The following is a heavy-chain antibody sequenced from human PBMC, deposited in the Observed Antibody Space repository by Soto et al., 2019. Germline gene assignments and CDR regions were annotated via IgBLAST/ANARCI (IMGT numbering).Heavy chain of an antibody. CDR2: ISYDGSNK. CDR1: GFTFSSYG. CDR3: AKGTVKVKRRGWYRATDYYYGMDV. Sequence: QVQLVESGGGVVQPGRSLRLSCAASGFTFSSYGMHWVRQAPGKGLECVAVISYDGSNKYYADSVKGRFTISRDNSKNTLDLQMNSLRAEDTAVYYCAKGTVKVKRRGWYRATDYYYGMDVWGQGPTVTVSS. V-gene: IGHV3-30*18. J-gene: IGHJ6*02. D-gene: IGHD6-19*01.